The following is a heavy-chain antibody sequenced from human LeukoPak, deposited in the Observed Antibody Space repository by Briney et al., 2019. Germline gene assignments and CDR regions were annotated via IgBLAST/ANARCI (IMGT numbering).Heavy chain of an antibody. CDR3: AKDTSSGWYGPVDY. D-gene: IGHD6-19*01. Sequence: GGSLRLSCAASGFTVSSNYMSWVRQAPGKGLEWVAVISYDGSNKYYADSVKGRFTISRDNSKNTLYLQMNSLRAEDTALYYCAKDTSSGWYGPVDYWGQGTLVTVSS. V-gene: IGHV3-30*18. CDR2: ISYDGSNK. CDR1: GFTVSSNY. J-gene: IGHJ4*02.